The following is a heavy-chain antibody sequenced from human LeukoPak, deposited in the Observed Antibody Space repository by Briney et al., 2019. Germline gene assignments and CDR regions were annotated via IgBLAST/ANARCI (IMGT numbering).Heavy chain of an antibody. V-gene: IGHV1-2*02. J-gene: IGHJ4*02. Sequence: ASVKVSCKASGYTFTGYYMHWVRQAPGQVLEWMGWINPNSGGTNYAQKFQGRVTMTRDTSISTAYMGLSRLRSDDTAVYYCARDFGQLEYYFDYWGQGTLVTVSS. CDR1: GYTFTGYY. CDR3: ARDFGQLEYYFDY. CDR2: INPNSGGT. D-gene: IGHD2-2*01.